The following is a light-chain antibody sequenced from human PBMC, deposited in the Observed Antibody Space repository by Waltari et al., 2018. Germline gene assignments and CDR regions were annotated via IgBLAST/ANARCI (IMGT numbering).Light chain of an antibody. J-gene: IGKJ1*01. CDR3: QQHGTLPAT. V-gene: IGKV3-20*01. Sequence: EIVLTQSPGTASLSPGERVTLSCRARQRVGSSSLAWYQQKPGQAPRLVIYRAARRATGIPDRFSGSGSGTDFSLTISRLEPEDFAVYYWQQHGTLPATFGQGTKVEIK. CDR2: RAA. CDR1: QRVGSSS.